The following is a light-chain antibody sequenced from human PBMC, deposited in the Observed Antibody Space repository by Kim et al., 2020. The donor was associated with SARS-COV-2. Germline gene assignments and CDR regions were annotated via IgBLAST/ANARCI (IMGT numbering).Light chain of an antibody. CDR3: AAWDDSLSGVV. CDR2: RNN. J-gene: IGLJ2*01. Sequence: GQRVTSSCSGSSSNIGSNYIYWYQQLPGTAPKLLISRNNQRPSGVPDRFSGSKSGTSASLAISGLRSEDEADYYCAAWDDSLSGVVFGGGTQLTVL. V-gene: IGLV1-47*01. CDR1: SSNIGSNY.